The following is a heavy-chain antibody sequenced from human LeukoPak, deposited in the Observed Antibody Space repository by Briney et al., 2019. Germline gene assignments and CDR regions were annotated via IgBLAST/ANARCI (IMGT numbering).Heavy chain of an antibody. CDR1: GGTFSSYA. CDR3: AEIGYDPKTGGC. V-gene: IGHV1-69*13. D-gene: IGHD2-2*01. J-gene: IGHJ4*02. Sequence: GASVKVSCKASGGTFSSYAISWVRQAPEQGLEWMGGIIPIFGTANYAQKFQGRVTITADESTSTAYMELSSLRSEDTAVYYCAEIGYDPKTGGCWGQGTLVTVSS. CDR2: IIPIFGTA.